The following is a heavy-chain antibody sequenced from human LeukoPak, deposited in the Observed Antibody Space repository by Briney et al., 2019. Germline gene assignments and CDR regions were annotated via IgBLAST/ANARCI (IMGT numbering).Heavy chain of an antibody. CDR3: ARDLIGSSGYSPYDY. D-gene: IGHD3-22*01. CDR2: ISAYNGNT. V-gene: IGHV1-18*01. Sequence: AASVKVSCKASGYTFTSYGISWVRQAPGQGLEWMGWISAYNGNTNYAQKLQGRVTMTTDTSTSTAYMELRSLRSDDTAVYYCARDLIGSSGYSPYDYWGQGTLVTVSS. J-gene: IGHJ4*02. CDR1: GYTFTSYG.